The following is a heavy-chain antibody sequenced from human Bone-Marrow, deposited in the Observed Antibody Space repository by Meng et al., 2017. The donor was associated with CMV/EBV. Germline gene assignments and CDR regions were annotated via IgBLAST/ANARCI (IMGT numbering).Heavy chain of an antibody. J-gene: IGHJ4*02. CDR3: ARANPTYDFWSGYHRVEFDY. Sequence: SETLSLTCTVSGGSVSSSNYYWGWIRQPPGKGLDWIGYIYYSGSTNYNPSLKSRVTISVDTSKNQFSLKLSSVTAADTAVYYCARANPTYDFWSGYHRVEFDYWGQGTLVTVSS. V-gene: IGHV4-61*05. D-gene: IGHD3-3*01. CDR2: IYYSGST. CDR1: GGSVSSSNYY.